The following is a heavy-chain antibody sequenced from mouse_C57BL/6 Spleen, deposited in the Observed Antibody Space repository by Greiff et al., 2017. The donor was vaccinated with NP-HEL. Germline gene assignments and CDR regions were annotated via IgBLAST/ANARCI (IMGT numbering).Heavy chain of an antibody. V-gene: IGHV5-4*01. CDR1: GFTFSSYA. CDR3: ARDLTTGGFAY. J-gene: IGHJ3*01. D-gene: IGHD1-1*01. CDR2: ISDGGSYT. Sequence: DVHLVESGGGLVKPGGSLKLSCAASGFTFSSYAMSWVRQTPEKRLEWVATISDGGSYTYYPDNVKGRFTISRDNAKNNLYLQMSHLKSEDTAMYYCARDLTTGGFAYWGQGTLVTVSA.